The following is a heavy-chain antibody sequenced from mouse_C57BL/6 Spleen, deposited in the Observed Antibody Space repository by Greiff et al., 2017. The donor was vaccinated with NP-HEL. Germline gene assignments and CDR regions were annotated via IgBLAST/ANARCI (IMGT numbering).Heavy chain of an antibody. CDR1: GFSLTSYA. CDR3: ARNHDYDGYLDY. D-gene: IGHD2-3*01. CDR2: IWTGGGT. Sequence: VQGVESGPGLVAPSQCLSISCTVSGFSLTSYAISWVRQPPGKGLEWLGVIWTGGGTNYNSALKSRLSISKDKSTSQVFLKMNSLQTDDTARYYCARNHDYDGYLDYWGQGTTLTVSS. V-gene: IGHV2-9-1*01. J-gene: IGHJ2*01.